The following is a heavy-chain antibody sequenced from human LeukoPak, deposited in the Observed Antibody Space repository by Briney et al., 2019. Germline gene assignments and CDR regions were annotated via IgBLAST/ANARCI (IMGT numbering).Heavy chain of an antibody. CDR2: ISAYNGNT. Sequence: ASVKVSCKASGYTFTSYGISWVRQAPGQGLEWMGWISAYNGNTNYAQKLQGRVTMTTDTSTSTAYMELRSLRSDDTAVYYCARLHQWEGATGDFDYWGQGTLVTVSS. J-gene: IGHJ4*02. CDR3: ARLHQWEGATGDFDY. V-gene: IGHV1-18*01. CDR1: GYTFTSYG. D-gene: IGHD1-26*01.